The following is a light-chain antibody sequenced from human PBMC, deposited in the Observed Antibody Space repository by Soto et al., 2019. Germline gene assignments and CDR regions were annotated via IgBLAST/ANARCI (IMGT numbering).Light chain of an antibody. CDR2: AAS. V-gene: IGKV1-12*01. CDR3: LQSNSFPLT. Sequence: DIQMTQCPSSVSASVGDGVTIRCRASQSIASWLAWYQQRPGKAPRLLIYAASRLQRGVPSRFSGSESGTDFTLTISNLQPEDFATYYCLQSNSFPLTFGGGTKVDI. J-gene: IGKJ4*01. CDR1: QSIASW.